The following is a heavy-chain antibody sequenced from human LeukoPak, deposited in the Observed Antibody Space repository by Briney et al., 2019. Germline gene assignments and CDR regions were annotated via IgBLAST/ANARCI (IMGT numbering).Heavy chain of an antibody. CDR1: GFTFSSYA. Sequence: PSGGSLRLSCAASGFTFSSYAMSWVRQAPGKGLEWVSAISGSGGSTYYADSVKGRFTISRDNSKNTLYLQMNSLRAEDTAVYYCASLGGYYSFHNWFDPWGQGTLVTVSS. CDR2: ISGSGGST. J-gene: IGHJ5*02. D-gene: IGHD3-22*01. CDR3: ASLGGYYSFHNWFDP. V-gene: IGHV3-23*01.